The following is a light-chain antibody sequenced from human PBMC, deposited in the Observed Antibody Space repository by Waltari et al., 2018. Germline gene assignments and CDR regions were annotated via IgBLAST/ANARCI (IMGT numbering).Light chain of an antibody. V-gene: IGKV3-20*01. Sequence: IVLPQSPDTLSLSPGERGTLSCRASQSVGRSLTWYQQKPGQAPRLLIYDASRRAPGIPDRFSGSGSGTDFSLTISRLEPEDFAVYYCQNYVRLPATFGQGTKVEIK. J-gene: IGKJ1*01. CDR1: QSVGRS. CDR2: DAS. CDR3: QNYVRLPAT.